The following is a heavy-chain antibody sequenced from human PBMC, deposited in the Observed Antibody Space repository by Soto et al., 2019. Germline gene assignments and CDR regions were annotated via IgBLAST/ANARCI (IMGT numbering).Heavy chain of an antibody. J-gene: IGHJ4*02. CDR1: GYPFTTYY. CDR3: ATDDYGIFPY. Sequence: HVQLVQSGTEVKKPGASVRVSCMVSGYPFTTYYIHWVRQAPGQGLEWMGWIDPRSGGTVYEQKFQGRVSMTRDTSISTVYMDLIGLTSVDTALYCCATDDYGIFPYWGQGSLVTVSS. D-gene: IGHD3-10*01. V-gene: IGHV1-2*02. CDR2: IDPRSGGT.